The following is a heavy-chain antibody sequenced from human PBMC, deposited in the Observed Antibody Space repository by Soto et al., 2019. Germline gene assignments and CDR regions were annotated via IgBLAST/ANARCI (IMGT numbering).Heavy chain of an antibody. Sequence: SQTLSLTCAISGDSVSSNSAAWNWIRQSPSRGLEWLGRTYYRSKWYNDYAVSVKSRITINPDTSKNQFSLQLHSVTPADTAVYYCARGLYVATIQRSCPSLEIYGMDVWGQGTTVTVSS. CDR2: TYYRSKWYN. J-gene: IGHJ6*02. CDR1: GDSVSSNSAA. CDR3: ARGLYVATIQRSCPSLEIYGMDV. D-gene: IGHD5-12*01. V-gene: IGHV6-1*01.